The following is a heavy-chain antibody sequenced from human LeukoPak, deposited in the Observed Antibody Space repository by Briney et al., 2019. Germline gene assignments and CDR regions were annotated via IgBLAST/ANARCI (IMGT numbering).Heavy chain of an antibody. CDR1: GFTFSSYA. J-gene: IGHJ4*02. CDR2: ISGSGGST. Sequence: GGSLRLSCATSGFTFSSYAMSWVRQAPGKGLEWVSSISGSGGSTYYADSVKGRFTISRDNSKNTLYVQMDSLRAEDTAIYYCAKAGYCSGGSCYHDYWGQGTLVTVSS. CDR3: AKAGYCSGGSCYHDY. D-gene: IGHD2-15*01. V-gene: IGHV3-23*01.